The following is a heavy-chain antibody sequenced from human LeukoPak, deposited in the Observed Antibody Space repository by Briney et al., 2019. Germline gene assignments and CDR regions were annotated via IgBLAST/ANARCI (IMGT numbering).Heavy chain of an antibody. J-gene: IGHJ4*02. Sequence: PSETLSLTCTVSGGSISSHYWSWIRQPPGKGLEWTGYIYYSGSTNYNPSLKSRATMSVDTSKNQFSLKLSSVAAADTAVYYCARTWELLHFDYWGQGTLVTVSS. D-gene: IGHD1-26*01. CDR1: GGSISSHY. V-gene: IGHV4-59*11. CDR2: IYYSGST. CDR3: ARTWELLHFDY.